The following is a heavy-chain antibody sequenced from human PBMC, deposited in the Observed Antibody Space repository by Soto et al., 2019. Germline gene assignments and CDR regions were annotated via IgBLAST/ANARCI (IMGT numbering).Heavy chain of an antibody. CDR2: IIPIFGTA. D-gene: IGHD4-4*01. CDR3: AAEGVNYSHN. J-gene: IGHJ4*02. CDR1: GGTFSSYA. V-gene: IGHV1-69*13. Sequence: ASVKVSCKASGGTFSSYAISWVRQAPGQGLEWMGGIIPIFGTANYAQKFQGRVTITADESTSTAYMELSSLRSEDTAVYYCAAEGVNYSHNWGQGTLVTVSS.